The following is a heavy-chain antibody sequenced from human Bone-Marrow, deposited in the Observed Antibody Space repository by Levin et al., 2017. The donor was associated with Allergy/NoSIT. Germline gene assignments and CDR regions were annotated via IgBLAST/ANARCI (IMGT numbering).Heavy chain of an antibody. Sequence: GGSLRLSCAASGFTFSTSWMSWVRQTPGKGLQWLANIKQDGSEQYYLDSVKGRFTISRDNAKNSLYLQMYSLRAEDTAMYYCARDYYRDFDYWGQGALVTVSS. D-gene: IGHD3-22*01. CDR2: IKQDGSEQ. V-gene: IGHV3-7*01. J-gene: IGHJ4*02. CDR1: GFTFSTSW. CDR3: ARDYYRDFDY.